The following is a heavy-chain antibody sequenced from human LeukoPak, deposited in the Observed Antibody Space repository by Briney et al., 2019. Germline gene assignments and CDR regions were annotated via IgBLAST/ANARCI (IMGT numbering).Heavy chain of an antibody. CDR3: AKEGMVRGPTSH. CDR2: ISAGGVTT. D-gene: IGHD3-10*01. V-gene: IGHV3-23*01. Sequence: GGSLGLSCAASGFTFNSYAMSWVRQFPGKGLEWVSGISAGGVTTYYADSVKGRFTISRDNFKNTLDLQMSSLRAEDTALYYCAKEGMVRGPTSHGGQGTLVTVSS. CDR1: GFTFNSYA. J-gene: IGHJ4*02.